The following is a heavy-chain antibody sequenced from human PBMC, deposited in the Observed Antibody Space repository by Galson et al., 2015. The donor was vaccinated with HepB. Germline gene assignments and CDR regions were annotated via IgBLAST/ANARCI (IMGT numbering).Heavy chain of an antibody. CDR1: GYTFTSYY. J-gene: IGHJ3*02. V-gene: IGHV1-46*01. D-gene: IGHD2-2*01. CDR2: INPSGGST. Sequence: SVTVSCKASGYTFTSYYMHWVRQAPGQGLEWMGIINPSGGSTSYAQKFQGRVTMTRDTSTSTVYMELSSLRSEDTAVYYCEQQGVVPAANGEDAFDIWGQGTMVTVSS. CDR3: EQQGVVPAANGEDAFDI.